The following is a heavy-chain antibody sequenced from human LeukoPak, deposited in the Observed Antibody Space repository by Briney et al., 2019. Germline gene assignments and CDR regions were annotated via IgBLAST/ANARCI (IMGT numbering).Heavy chain of an antibody. CDR2: IKQDGSEK. CDR3: ASELILPFDY. J-gene: IGHJ4*02. Sequence: GGSLRLSCAASGFIFSRHWMSWVRQAAGKGLEWVANIKQDGSEKYYVDAVKGRFTISRDNAKNSPYLQMNSLRAEDTAVYYCASELILPFDYWGQGTLVTVSS. D-gene: IGHD2-15*01. V-gene: IGHV3-7*03. CDR1: GFIFSRHW.